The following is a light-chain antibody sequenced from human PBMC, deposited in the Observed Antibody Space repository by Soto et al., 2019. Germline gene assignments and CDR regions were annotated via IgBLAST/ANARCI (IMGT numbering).Light chain of an antibody. CDR2: DVW. J-gene: IGLJ1*01. CDR3: SSYTDDRTYV. Sequence: QSVLTQPPSVSAAPGQKVTISCSGISSNIGGNYVSWFQQLPGSAPKLMIYDVWARPLGISNRFSGSKSGNTASLTISGLQGDDEADYYCSSYTDDRTYVFGSGTKVTVL. CDR1: SSNIGGNY. V-gene: IGLV2-14*03.